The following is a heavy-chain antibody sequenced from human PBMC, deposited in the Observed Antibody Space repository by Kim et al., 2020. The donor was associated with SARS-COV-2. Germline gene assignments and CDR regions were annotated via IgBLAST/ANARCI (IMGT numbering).Heavy chain of an antibody. CDR2: SNSDGSVT. J-gene: IGHJ5*02. CDR3: ARGSFQQGFDP. D-gene: IGHD6-13*01. CDR1: GFTLTNYW. Sequence: GGSLRLSCEASGFTLTNYWMNWVRQGPEKGLVWVSRSNSDGSVTHYADSVKGRFTISRDNAKNTLFLQLISLGVEDTAIYYCARGSFQQGFDPWGQGTLVTVSS. V-gene: IGHV3-74*01.